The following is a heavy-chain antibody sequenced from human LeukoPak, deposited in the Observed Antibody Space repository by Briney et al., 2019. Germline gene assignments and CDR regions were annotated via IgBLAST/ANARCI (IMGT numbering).Heavy chain of an antibody. CDR2: IYTSGST. CDR1: GGSISSNSYY. D-gene: IGHD4-23*01. J-gene: IGHJ6*03. V-gene: IGHV4-61*02. Sequence: SETLSLTCTVSGGSISSNSYYWRWIRQPAGKGLEWIGRIYTSGSTNYNPSRKSQVTISVDTSKNQFSLKLSSVTAADTAVYYCARGGGAYYMDVWDKGTTVTVSS. CDR3: ARGGGAYYMDV.